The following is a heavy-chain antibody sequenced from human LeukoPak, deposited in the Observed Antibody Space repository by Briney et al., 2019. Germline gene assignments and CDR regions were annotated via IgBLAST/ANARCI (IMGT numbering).Heavy chain of an antibody. CDR2: INTGNGNT. V-gene: IGHV1-3*04. Sequence: ASVKVACKTSGDTFTNNGIHWVRQAPRQSPEWMEWINTGNGNTKSSQKFQDRVTLTRDTSASTAYMELNSLSSEDTAVYYCARVPLSDPSGHYYPHWGQGTLVTVSS. CDR3: ARVPLSDPSGHYYPH. J-gene: IGHJ1*01. D-gene: IGHD3-22*01. CDR1: GDTFTNNG.